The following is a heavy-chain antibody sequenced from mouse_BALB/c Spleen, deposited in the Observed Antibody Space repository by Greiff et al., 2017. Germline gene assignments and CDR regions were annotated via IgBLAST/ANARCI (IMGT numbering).Heavy chain of an antibody. V-gene: IGHV3-2*02. CDR2: ISYSGST. J-gene: IGHJ4*01. CDR3: ARGGGSSYEDAMDY. CDR1: GYSITSDYA. D-gene: IGHD1-1*01. Sequence: EVQLQESGPGLVKPSQSLSLTCTVTGYSITSDYAWNWIRQFPGNKLEWMGYISYSGSTSYNPSLKSRISITRDTSKNQFFLQLNSVTTEDTATYYCARGGGSSYEDAMDYWGQGTSVTVSS.